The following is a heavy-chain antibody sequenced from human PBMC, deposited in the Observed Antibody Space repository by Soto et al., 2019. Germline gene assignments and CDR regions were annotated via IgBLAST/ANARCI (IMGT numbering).Heavy chain of an antibody. V-gene: IGHV1-18*01. J-gene: IGHJ6*02. CDR2: ISAYNGNT. CDR3: ATDKMVVTANTPDYYYYGMDV. CDR1: GYTFTSYG. D-gene: IGHD2-21*02. Sequence: GASVKVSCKASGYTFTSYGISWVRQAPGQGLEWMGWISAYNGNTIYAQKFQGRVTMTEDTSTDTAYMELSSLRSEDTAAYYCATDKMVVTANTPDYYYYGMDVWGQGTTVTVSS.